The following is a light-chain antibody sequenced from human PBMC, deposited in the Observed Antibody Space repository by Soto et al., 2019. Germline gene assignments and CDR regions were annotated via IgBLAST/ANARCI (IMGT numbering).Light chain of an antibody. CDR2: RAS. Sequence: DIQMTQSPSTLSGSVGARVTITGRASQSVSSYLAWYQQKPGQAPKLLIYRASSMASGIPYRFSGSGSGTEFTLTISRLEPDDFAIYYCQQYGSFSEAFGQGTKVDIK. CDR3: QQYGSFSEA. J-gene: IGKJ1*01. CDR1: QSVSSY. V-gene: IGKV1-5*03.